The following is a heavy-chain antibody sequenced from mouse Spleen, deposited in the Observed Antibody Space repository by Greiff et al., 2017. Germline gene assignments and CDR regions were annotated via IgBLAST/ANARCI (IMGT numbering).Heavy chain of an antibody. Sequence: EVKVVESGGGLVKPGGSLKLSCAASGFTFSSYAMSWVRQTPEKRLEWVATISSGGSYTYYPDSVKGRFTISRDNAKNTLYLQMSSLRSEDTAMYYCARHPPPHNYGSSSYYFDYWGQGTTLTVSS. CDR3: ARHPPPHNYGSSSYYFDY. CDR1: GFTFSSYA. D-gene: IGHD1-1*01. V-gene: IGHV5-9-3*01. CDR2: ISSGGSYT. J-gene: IGHJ2*01.